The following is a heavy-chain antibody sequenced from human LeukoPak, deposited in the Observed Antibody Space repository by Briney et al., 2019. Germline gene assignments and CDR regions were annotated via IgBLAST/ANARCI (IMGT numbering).Heavy chain of an antibody. Sequence: GASVKVSCKASGYTFTGYYMHWVRQAPGQELEWMGWIYPNNGGTNYAQNFQGRVTMTRDTSASTAYMELSSLRSEDTAVYYCARRYQLLYWFDPWGQGTLVTVSS. CDR2: IYPNNGGT. CDR1: GYTFTGYY. V-gene: IGHV1-2*02. CDR3: ARRYQLLYWFDP. D-gene: IGHD2-2*01. J-gene: IGHJ5*02.